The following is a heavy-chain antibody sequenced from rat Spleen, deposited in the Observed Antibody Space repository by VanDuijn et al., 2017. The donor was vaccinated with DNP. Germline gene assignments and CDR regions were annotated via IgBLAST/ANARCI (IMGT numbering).Heavy chain of an antibody. CDR1: GFIFNNYG. D-gene: IGHD1-10*01. CDR3: AKGRIYNNYLDY. Sequence: EVQLVESGGGLVQPGRSLKLSCAASGFIFNNYGMAWVRQTPTKGLEWVASINIGSGDTYYRDSVKGRFTISRDNAKSSLYLQMDTLRSEDTSTYYCAKGRIYNNYLDYWGQGVMVTVSS. CDR2: INIGSGDT. V-gene: IGHV5S13*01. J-gene: IGHJ2*01.